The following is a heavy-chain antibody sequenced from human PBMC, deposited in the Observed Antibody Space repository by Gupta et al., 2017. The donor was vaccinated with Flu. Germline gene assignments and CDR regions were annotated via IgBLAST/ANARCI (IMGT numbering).Heavy chain of an antibody. D-gene: IGHD2-8*01. CDR2: IRIRPYGGTA. V-gene: IGHV3-49*02. J-gene: IGHJ5*02. Sequence: PGKGLEWVGFIRIRPYGGTAEYAASVKGRFTISRDDSKSIAYLQMNSLKTDDTGVYYCTREIFNAATGVSKGLRGVYWFDPWGQGTLVTVSS. CDR3: TREIFNAATGVSKGLRGVYWFDP.